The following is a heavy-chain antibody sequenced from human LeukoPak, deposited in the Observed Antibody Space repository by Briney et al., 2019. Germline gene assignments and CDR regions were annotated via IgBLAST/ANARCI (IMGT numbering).Heavy chain of an antibody. D-gene: IGHD4-11*01. J-gene: IGHJ6*03. CDR3: ARVSNSLRLAAYYYYYMDV. V-gene: IGHV4-38-2*02. CDR1: GYSISSGYY. Sequence: SETLSLTCTVSGYSISSGYYWGWIRQPPGKGLEWIGSIYHSGSTYYNPSLKSRVTISVDTSKNQFSLKLSSVTAADTAVYYCARVSNSLRLAAYYYYYMDVWGKGTTVTVSS. CDR2: IYHSGST.